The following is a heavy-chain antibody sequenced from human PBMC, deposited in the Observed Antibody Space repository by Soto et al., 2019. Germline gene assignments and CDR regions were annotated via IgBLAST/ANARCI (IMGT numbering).Heavy chain of an antibody. CDR3: AHEGFGSDNWFDA. CDR1: GFSLTTTGLG. V-gene: IGHV2-5*01. J-gene: IGHJ5*01. CDR2: IYWNDEK. Sequence: QITLKESGPTLVTTTQTLTLTCTFSGFSLTTTGLGVAWIRQPPGKALEWLALIYWNDEKRYRPSLRSRLTITKDPSKNQVVLTMTDIDPVDTATYYCAHEGFGSDNWFDARGHGTLVIVSS. D-gene: IGHD3-10*01.